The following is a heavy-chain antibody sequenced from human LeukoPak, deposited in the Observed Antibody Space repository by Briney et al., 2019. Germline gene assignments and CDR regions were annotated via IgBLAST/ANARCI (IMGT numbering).Heavy chain of an antibody. CDR3: ARVSYYYDSSDAFDI. CDR1: GYTFTGYY. J-gene: IGHJ3*02. CDR2: INPNSGGT. Sequence: GASVKVSCKASGYTFTGYYMHWVRQAPGQGLEWMGWINPNSGGTNYAQKFQGRVTMTRDTSISTAYMELSRLRSDDTAVYYCARVSYYYDSSDAFDIWGQGTMVTVSS. V-gene: IGHV1-2*02. D-gene: IGHD3-22*01.